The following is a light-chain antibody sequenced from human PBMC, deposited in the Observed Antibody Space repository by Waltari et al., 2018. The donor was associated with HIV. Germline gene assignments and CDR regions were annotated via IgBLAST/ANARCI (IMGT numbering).Light chain of an antibody. CDR2: DVS. Sequence: QSALTQPASVSGSPGQSVTLSCTGASRDVGRYNYVPWYQHHPGKAAKLIIYDVSNRPSGVSNLFSGSKSGTTASLTISGLQAEDEADYYCSSYTSSRTVVFGGGTKLTVL. J-gene: IGLJ2*01. V-gene: IGLV2-14*03. CDR1: SRDVGRYNY. CDR3: SSYTSSRTVV.